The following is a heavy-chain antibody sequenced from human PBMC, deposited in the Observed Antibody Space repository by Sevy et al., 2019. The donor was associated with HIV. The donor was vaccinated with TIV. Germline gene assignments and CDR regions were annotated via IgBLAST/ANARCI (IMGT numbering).Heavy chain of an antibody. Sequence: ASVKVSCKVTGYAPTGFSMHWVRQTTGKGLEWMGTFDPEDGETIYAQKFQGRVIMTEDTSADTAHMDLSSLTSEDTAVYYCATTNDYYDSSGYPFDYWGQGTLVTVSS. V-gene: IGHV1-24*01. D-gene: IGHD3-22*01. CDR3: ATTNDYYDSSGYPFDY. CDR1: GYAPTGFS. J-gene: IGHJ4*02. CDR2: FDPEDGET.